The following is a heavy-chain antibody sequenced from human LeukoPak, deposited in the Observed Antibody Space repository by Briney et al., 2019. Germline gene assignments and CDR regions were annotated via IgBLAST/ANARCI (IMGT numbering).Heavy chain of an antibody. CDR3: ATGASTGDPDVFDI. D-gene: IGHD7-27*01. Sequence: GRSLRLSCAASGFTFSSCGMNWVRQAPGKGLEWVAVIWYDGSNKYYVDSVKGRFTISRDNAKNSLYLQMNSLSAEDTAVYYCATGASTGDPDVFDIWGQGTMVTVSS. J-gene: IGHJ3*02. V-gene: IGHV3-33*03. CDR2: IWYDGSNK. CDR1: GFTFSSCG.